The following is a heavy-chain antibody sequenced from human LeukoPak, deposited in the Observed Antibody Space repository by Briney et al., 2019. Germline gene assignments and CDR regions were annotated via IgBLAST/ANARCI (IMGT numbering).Heavy chain of an antibody. V-gene: IGHV1-58*02. CDR2: IVVGSGNT. J-gene: IGHJ6*04. CDR3: ARGGRYYDSSGYYRPSSMDV. CDR1: GFTFTGSA. D-gene: IGHD3-22*01. Sequence: SVKVSCKASGFTFTGSAMQWVRQARGQRLEWIGWIVVGSGNTNYAQKFQERVTITRDMSTSTAYMELSSLRAEDTAVYYCARGGRYYDSSGYYRPSSMDVWGKGTTVTVSS.